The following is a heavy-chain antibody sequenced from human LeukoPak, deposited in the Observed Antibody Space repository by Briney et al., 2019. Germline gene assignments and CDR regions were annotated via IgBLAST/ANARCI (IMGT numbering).Heavy chain of an antibody. J-gene: IGHJ6*02. CDR3: AADPRGDIVVVPAAIGGGYYYYGMDV. V-gene: IGHV1-58*02. D-gene: IGHD2-2*02. CDR1: GFTFTSSA. Sequence: ASVKVSCKASGFTFTSSAMQWVRKARGQRLEWIGWIVVGSSNTNYAQKFQERVTITRDMSTSTAYMELSSLRSEDTAVYYCAADPRGDIVVVPAAIGGGYYYYGMDVWGQGTTVTVSS. CDR2: IVVGSSNT.